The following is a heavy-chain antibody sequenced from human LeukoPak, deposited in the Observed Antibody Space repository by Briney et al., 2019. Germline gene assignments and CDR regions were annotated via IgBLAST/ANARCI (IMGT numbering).Heavy chain of an antibody. CDR1: GFTFNNYA. J-gene: IGHJ6*02. CDR3: ARVACTGGRCLAYNFYGMDV. V-gene: IGHV3-33*08. D-gene: IGHD2-15*01. CDR2: IWYDGSDK. Sequence: GGSLRLSCAASGFTFNNYAIHWVRQAPGKGQEWVAIIWYDGSDKYYSDSVKGRFTVSRDNSKNTMYLQMNSLRDEDTAVYYCARVACTGGRCLAYNFYGMDVWGQGTTVTVSS.